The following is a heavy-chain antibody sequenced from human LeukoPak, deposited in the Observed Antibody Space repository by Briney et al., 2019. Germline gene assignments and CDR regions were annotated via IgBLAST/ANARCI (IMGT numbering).Heavy chain of an antibody. V-gene: IGHV3-15*07. CDR1: GFTFSSAW. Sequence: GGSLRLSCGASGFTFSSAWMNWVRQAPGKGLEWVGRIKSKTDGGTTDYAAPVKGRFTISRDDSKNTLYLQMNSLKTEDTAVYYCSTTYYYDSSEGYWGQGTLVTVSS. J-gene: IGHJ4*02. CDR3: STTYYYDSSEGY. CDR2: IKSKTDGGTT. D-gene: IGHD3-22*01.